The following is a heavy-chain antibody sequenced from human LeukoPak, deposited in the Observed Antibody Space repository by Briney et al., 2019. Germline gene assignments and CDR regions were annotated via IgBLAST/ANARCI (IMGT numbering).Heavy chain of an antibody. CDR2: IHYSGRT. CDR1: GDSISRHF. J-gene: IGHJ3*02. D-gene: IGHD3-22*01. V-gene: IGHV4-59*11. Sequence: PSETLPLTCSVSGDSISRHFRSWIRQPPGKGLEWIAFIHYSGRTKYNPSLQSRVTISVDTSENEFSLRLTSVTAADTAVYYCARLLDNDSSGDPDTFDMWGQGTVVTVSS. CDR3: ARLLDNDSSGDPDTFDM.